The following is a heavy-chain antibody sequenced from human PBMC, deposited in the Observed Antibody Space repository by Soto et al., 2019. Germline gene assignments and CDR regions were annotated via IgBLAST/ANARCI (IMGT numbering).Heavy chain of an antibody. D-gene: IGHD4-4*01. CDR2: IYYSGST. V-gene: IGHV4-30-4*01. J-gene: IGHJ5*02. CDR3: ARAVYSNYQTGVDP. Sequence: QVQLQESGPGLVKPSQTLSLTCTVSGGSISSGDYYWSWIRQPPGRGLEGIGYIYYSGSTYYNPSLKRRVTISVDTSKNHFSLKLSSVTAADTAVYYCARAVYSNYQTGVDPWGQGTLVTVSS. CDR1: GGSISSGDYY.